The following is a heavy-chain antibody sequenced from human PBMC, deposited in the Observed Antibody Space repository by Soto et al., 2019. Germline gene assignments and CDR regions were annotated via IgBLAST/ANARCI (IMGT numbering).Heavy chain of an antibody. CDR1: GFAFSDYT. CDR2: ISSSSYYI. D-gene: IGHD5-18*01. Sequence: PGGSLRLSCAASGFAFSDYTMNWVRQAPGKGLEWVSSISSSSYYIYYADSVTGRFTISRDNAKNTLYLQMNSLRAEDTAVYYCARGDTLSYRGLIDYWGQGTLVTVSS. J-gene: IGHJ4*02. V-gene: IGHV3-21*01. CDR3: ARGDTLSYRGLIDY.